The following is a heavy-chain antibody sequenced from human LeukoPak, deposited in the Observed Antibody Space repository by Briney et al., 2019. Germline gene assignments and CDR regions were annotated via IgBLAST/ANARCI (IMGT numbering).Heavy chain of an antibody. CDR2: IIPIFGTA. Sequence: SVKVSCKAFGGTFSSYAISWVRQAPGQGLEWMGGIIPIFGTANYAQKLQGRVTITADESTSTAYMKLSSLRSEDTAVYYCAREGVGELSFDYWGQGTLVTVSS. CDR3: AREGVGELSFDY. D-gene: IGHD3-16*01. CDR1: GGTFSSYA. V-gene: IGHV1-69*01. J-gene: IGHJ4*02.